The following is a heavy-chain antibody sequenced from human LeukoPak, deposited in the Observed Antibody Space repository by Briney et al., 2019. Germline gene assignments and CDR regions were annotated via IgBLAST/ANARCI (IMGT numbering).Heavy chain of an antibody. D-gene: IGHD3-10*01. CDR1: GFTFSDYY. J-gene: IGHJ6*02. V-gene: IGHV3-11*01. CDR3: ARWYGSGMYGMDV. Sequence: SGGSLRLSCAASGFTFSDYYMSWIRQAPGKGLEWVSYISSSGDTIYYADSVKGRFTISRDNAKNSLYLQMNSLRAEDTAVYYCARWYGSGMYGMDVWGQGTTVTVSS. CDR2: ISSSGDTI.